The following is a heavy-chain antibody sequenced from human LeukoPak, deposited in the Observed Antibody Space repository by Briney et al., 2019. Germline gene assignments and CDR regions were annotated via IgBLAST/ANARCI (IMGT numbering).Heavy chain of an antibody. CDR2: ISSSSTYI. J-gene: IGHJ4*02. CDR1: GFTFSDYS. Sequence: GGSLRLSCAASGFTFSDYSMNWVRQAPGKGLEWVSSISSSSTYIYYADSVKGRFTISRDNAKSSPYLQMNSLRAEDTAVYYCARGGITMIEGYFDYWGQGTLVTVSS. V-gene: IGHV3-21*01. D-gene: IGHD3-22*01. CDR3: ARGGITMIEGYFDY.